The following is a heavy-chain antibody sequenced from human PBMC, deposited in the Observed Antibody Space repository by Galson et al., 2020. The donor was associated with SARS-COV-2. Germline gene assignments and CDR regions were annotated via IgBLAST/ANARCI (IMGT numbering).Heavy chain of an antibody. Sequence: GESLKISCTVSRFSFSKFWMTWVRQAPGKGLEWVANIRQDGSDPLLVDSVKGRLTISRDNTKNSFYFQMNSLRAEDTAVYYCAIGAGWLITDWGQGTLVTVSS. CDR2: IRQDGSDP. V-gene: IGHV3-7*01. J-gene: IGHJ4*02. CDR1: RFSFSKFW. D-gene: IGHD3-16*01. CDR3: AIGAGWLITD.